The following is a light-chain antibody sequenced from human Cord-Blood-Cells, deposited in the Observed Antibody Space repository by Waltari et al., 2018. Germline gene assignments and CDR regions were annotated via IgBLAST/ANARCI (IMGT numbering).Light chain of an antibody. Sequence: EIVMTQSPATLSVSPGERATLSSRASQSVSSNLAWDQQKPGQAPRLLIYGASTRATGIPARFSGSGSGTEFTLTISSLQSEDFAVYYCQQYNNWPQTFGQGTKVEIK. V-gene: IGKV3-15*01. CDR1: QSVSSN. CDR2: GAS. CDR3: QQYNNWPQT. J-gene: IGKJ1*01.